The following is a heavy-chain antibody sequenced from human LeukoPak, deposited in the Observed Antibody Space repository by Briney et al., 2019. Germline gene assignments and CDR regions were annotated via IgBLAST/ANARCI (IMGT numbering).Heavy chain of an antibody. CDR1: GYSISSGYY. D-gene: IGHD6-19*01. J-gene: IGHJ4*02. Sequence: ETLSLTCTVSGYSISSGYYWGWVRQAPGKGLEWVSGISGSGGSTYYGDSVKGRFTISRDNSKNTLYLQMNSLRAEDTAIYFCAKDLFIAVSGALGDPFDYWGQGTLVTVSS. CDR2: ISGSGGST. CDR3: AKDLFIAVSGALGDPFDY. V-gene: IGHV3-23*01.